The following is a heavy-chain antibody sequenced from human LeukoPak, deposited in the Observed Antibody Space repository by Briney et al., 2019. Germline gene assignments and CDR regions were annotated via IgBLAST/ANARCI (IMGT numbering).Heavy chain of an antibody. CDR3: ASDVYITIVRGFPDY. CDR1: GFTFSSYA. Sequence: PGRSLRLSCAASGFTFSSYAMHWVRQAPGKGLEWVAVISYDGSNKYYADSVKGRFTISRDNSKNTLYLQMNSLRAEDTAVYYCASDVYITIVRGFPDYWGQGTLVTVSS. J-gene: IGHJ4*02. V-gene: IGHV3-30-3*01. D-gene: IGHD3-10*01. CDR2: ISYDGSNK.